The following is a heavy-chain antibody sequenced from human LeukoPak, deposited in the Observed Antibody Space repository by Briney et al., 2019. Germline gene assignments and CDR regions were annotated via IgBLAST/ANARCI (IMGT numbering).Heavy chain of an antibody. Sequence: PGGSLRLSCAASEFSVGSNYMTWVRQAPGKGLEWVSLIYSGGSTYYADSVKGRFTISRDNSKNTLYLQMNSLRAEDTATYYCARGEFGDYYYFYMDVWGKGTTVTVSS. D-gene: IGHD2/OR15-2a*01. CDR2: IYSGGST. CDR3: ARGEFGDYYYFYMDV. J-gene: IGHJ6*03. V-gene: IGHV3-66*01. CDR1: EFSVGSNY.